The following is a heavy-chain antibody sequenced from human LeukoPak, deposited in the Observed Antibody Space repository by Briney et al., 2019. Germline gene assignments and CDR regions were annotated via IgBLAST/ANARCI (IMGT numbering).Heavy chain of an antibody. D-gene: IGHD2-2*01. J-gene: IGHJ5*02. Sequence: GGSLRLSCAASRFTFSSSAMTWVRQAPGKGLEWVSAISNSGGDTIYTDSVKGRFTISRDNSKNTLYLQMNSLRAEDSAVYYCAKGDITSWNYMSWGQGTLVTVYS. V-gene: IGHV3-23*01. CDR2: ISNSGGDT. CDR1: RFTFSSSA. CDR3: AKGDITSWNYMS.